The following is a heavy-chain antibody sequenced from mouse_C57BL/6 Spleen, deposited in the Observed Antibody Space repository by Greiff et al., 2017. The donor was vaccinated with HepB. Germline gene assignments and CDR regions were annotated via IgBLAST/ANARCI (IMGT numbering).Heavy chain of an antibody. CDR2: INYDGSST. V-gene: IGHV5-16*01. Sequence: EVQRVESEGGLVQPGSSMKLSCTASGFTFSDYYMAWVRQVPEKGLEWVANINYDGSSTYYLDSLKSRFIISRDNAKNILYLQMSSLKSEDTATYYCARAGYYDGWYFDVWGTGTTVTVSS. D-gene: IGHD1-1*01. CDR1: GFTFSDYY. J-gene: IGHJ1*03. CDR3: ARAGYYDGWYFDV.